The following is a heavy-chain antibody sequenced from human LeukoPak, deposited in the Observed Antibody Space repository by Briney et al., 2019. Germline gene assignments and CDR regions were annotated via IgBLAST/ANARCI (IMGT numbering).Heavy chain of an antibody. D-gene: IGHD3-10*01. CDR3: ARGPYYYGSGSLNLDY. CDR2: IYYSGST. J-gene: IGHJ4*02. Sequence: PSETLSLTCTVSGGSISSYYWGWIRQPPGKGLEWIGSIYYSGSTYYNPSLKSRVTISVDTSKNQFSLKLSSVTAADTAVYYCARGPYYYGSGSLNLDYWGQGTLVTVSS. CDR1: GGSISSYY. V-gene: IGHV4-39*07.